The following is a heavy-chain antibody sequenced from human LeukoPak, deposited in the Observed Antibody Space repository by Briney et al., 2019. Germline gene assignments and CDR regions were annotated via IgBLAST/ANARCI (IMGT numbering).Heavy chain of an antibody. D-gene: IGHD6-13*01. CDR3: ARNAVEQQLAYFDH. Sequence: PSETLSLTCAVSGGSISSSSYYWGWICQPPGKGLEWVASFSYSGSTYYNPSLKSRVTISVDTSKSQFSLKLSSVTAADTAVYYCARNAVEQQLAYFDHWGQGTLVTVSS. V-gene: IGHV4-39*01. CDR1: GGSISSSSYY. CDR2: FSYSGST. J-gene: IGHJ4*02.